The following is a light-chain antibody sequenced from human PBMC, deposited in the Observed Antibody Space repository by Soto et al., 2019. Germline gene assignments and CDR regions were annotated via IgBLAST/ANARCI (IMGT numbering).Light chain of an antibody. CDR1: QSVSSNY. Sequence: ERVLTQSPRTLALSPGEIATRCCRASQSVSSNYLAWFQQKPGQAPRLLIYGASTRATGIPARFSGSGSGTESTLTIDNLEPDDFAIYYCQQRSNWPPISFGQGTRLEIK. CDR2: GAS. CDR3: QQRSNWPPIS. V-gene: IGKV3D-20*02. J-gene: IGKJ5*01.